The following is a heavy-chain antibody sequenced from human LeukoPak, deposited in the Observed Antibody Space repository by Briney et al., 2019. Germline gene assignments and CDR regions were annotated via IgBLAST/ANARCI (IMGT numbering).Heavy chain of an antibody. D-gene: IGHD2-15*01. CDR2: ISAYNGNT. J-gene: IGHJ4*02. Sequence: ASVKVSCKASGYIFTSYGINWVRQAPGQGLELMGWISAYNGNTNYAQKLQGRVTMTTDTTTSTAYMELRSLKSDDTAVYYCARVCSGGSCYSSADYWGQGTLVTVSS. CDR3: ARVCSGGSCYSSADY. V-gene: IGHV1-18*01. CDR1: GYIFTSYG.